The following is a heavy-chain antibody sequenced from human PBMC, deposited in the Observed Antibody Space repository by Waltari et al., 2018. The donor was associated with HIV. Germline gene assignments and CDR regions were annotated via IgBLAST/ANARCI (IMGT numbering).Heavy chain of an antibody. Sequence: EVQLVQSGAEVKKPGESLKISCKGSGYSFTIYWIGWVRQMPGKGLEWMGLSYPGDSDTRYSPSCQGQVTISADKSISTAYLKWSSLKASDTAMYYCARLNSGSLEYYFDYWGQGTLVTVSS. D-gene: IGHD1-26*01. J-gene: IGHJ4*02. CDR3: ARLNSGSLEYYFDY. CDR2: SYPGDSDT. V-gene: IGHV5-51*03. CDR1: GYSFTIYW.